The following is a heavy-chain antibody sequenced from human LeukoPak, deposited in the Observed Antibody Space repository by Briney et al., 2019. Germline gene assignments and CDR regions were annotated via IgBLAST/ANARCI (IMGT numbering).Heavy chain of an antibody. CDR3: ARATYTSTWSKIDS. V-gene: IGHV4-59*01. J-gene: IGHJ4*02. CDR1: GGSISGYY. Sequence: KPSETLSLTCTVSGGSISGYYWSWIRQPPGDGLEWFGYIHYSGSTNYNPSLKSRLTISLDTSKNEFSLRLTSVTAADTAVYYCARATYTSTWSKIDSWGPGTLVTVSS. CDR2: IHYSGST. D-gene: IGHD6-13*01.